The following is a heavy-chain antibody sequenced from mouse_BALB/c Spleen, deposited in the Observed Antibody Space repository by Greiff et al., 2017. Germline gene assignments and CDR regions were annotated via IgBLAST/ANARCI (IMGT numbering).Heavy chain of an antibody. J-gene: IGHJ3*01. V-gene: IGHV5-4*02. Sequence: EVMLVKSGGGLVKPGGSLKLSCAASGFTFSDYYMYWVRQTPEKRLEWVATISDGGSYTYYPDSVKGRFTISRDNAKNNLYLQMSSLKSEDTAMYYCARERTGTWFAYWGQGTLVTVSA. CDR3: ARERTGTWFAY. CDR2: ISDGGSYT. D-gene: IGHD4-1*01. CDR1: GFTFSDYY.